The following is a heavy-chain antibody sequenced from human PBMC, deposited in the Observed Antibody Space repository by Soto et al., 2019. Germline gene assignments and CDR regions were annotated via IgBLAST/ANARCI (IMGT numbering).Heavy chain of an antibody. Sequence: QVQLVQSGAEVKKPGASVKVSCKASGYTFTSYAMHWVRQAPGQRLEWMGWINAGNGNTKYSQKFQGRVTITRDTSASTADMELSSLRSEDPALYYCACVVHYSGSGTTYDYSGQGPLVTVSS. V-gene: IGHV1-3*01. CDR1: GYTFTSYA. CDR3: ACVVHYSGSGTTYDY. J-gene: IGHJ4*02. CDR2: INAGNGNT. D-gene: IGHD3-10*01.